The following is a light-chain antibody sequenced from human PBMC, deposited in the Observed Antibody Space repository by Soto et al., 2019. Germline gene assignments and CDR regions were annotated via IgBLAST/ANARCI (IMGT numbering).Light chain of an antibody. CDR3: QQYNSYPLT. CDR2: DAS. V-gene: IGKV1-13*02. J-gene: IGKJ4*01. CDR1: QGISSA. Sequence: AIQLTQSPFFLSASVGDRVTITCRASQGISSALAWYQQKPGKVPNLLIYDASSLDGGVPSRFSASGSRTDFTLTISSLQPEDFATYYCQQYNSYPLTFGGGTKVDIK.